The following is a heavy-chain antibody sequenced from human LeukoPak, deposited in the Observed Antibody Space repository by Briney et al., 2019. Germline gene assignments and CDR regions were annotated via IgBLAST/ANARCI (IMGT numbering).Heavy chain of an antibody. V-gene: IGHV4-38-2*02. CDR2: IYHSGST. D-gene: IGHD3-16*01. Sequence: PSETLSLTCTVSGYSISSGYYWGWIRQPPGKGLEWIGSIYHSGSTYYNPSLKSRVTISVDTSKNQFSLKLSSVTAADTAVYYCAGVPRGLRRRYFDYWGQGTLVTVSS. J-gene: IGHJ4*02. CDR3: AGVPRGLRRRYFDY. CDR1: GYSISSGYY.